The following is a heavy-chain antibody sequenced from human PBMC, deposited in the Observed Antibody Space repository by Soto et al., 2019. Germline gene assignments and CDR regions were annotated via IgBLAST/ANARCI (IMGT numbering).Heavy chain of an antibody. D-gene: IGHD4-17*01. CDR2: ISGSGGST. CDR1: GFTFSSYA. V-gene: IGHV3-23*01. CDR3: AKDSALFFYGDYVS. Sequence: PGGSLRLSCAASGFTFSSYAMSWVRQAPGKGLEWVSAISGSGGSTYYADSVKGRFTISRDNSKNTLYLQMNSLRAEDTAVYYCAKDSALFFYGDYVSWGQGTLVTVSS. J-gene: IGHJ5*02.